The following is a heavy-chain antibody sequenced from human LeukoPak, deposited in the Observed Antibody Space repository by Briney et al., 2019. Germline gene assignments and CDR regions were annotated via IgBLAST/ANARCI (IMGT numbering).Heavy chain of an antibody. V-gene: IGHV4-61*01. CDR1: GGSVSSYSYY. CDR3: RVGSTNDY. J-gene: IGHJ4*02. Sequence: SETLSLTCTVSGGSVSSYSYYWSWIRQPPGKGLEWIGHISYSGSTNYNPSLKGRVTISVDTSKNQLSLNLSSVTAADTAVYYCRVGSTNDYWGQGTLVTVSS. CDR2: ISYSGST. D-gene: IGHD6-13*01.